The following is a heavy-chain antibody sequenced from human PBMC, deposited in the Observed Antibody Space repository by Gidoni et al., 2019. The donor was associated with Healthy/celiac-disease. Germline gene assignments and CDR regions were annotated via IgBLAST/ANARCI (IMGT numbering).Heavy chain of an antibody. CDR3: ERGPGPYNWNYYDY. CDR1: GGSFSGYY. CDR2: INHSGST. Sequence: QVQLQQWGAGLLKPSETLSLTCAVYGGSFSGYYWSWISQPPGKWLEWIGEINHSGSTNYNPSLKSRVNISVDTSKNQFSLKLSSVTAADTAVYYCERGPGPYNWNYYDYWGQGTLVTVSS. J-gene: IGHJ4*02. D-gene: IGHD1-20*01. V-gene: IGHV4-34*01.